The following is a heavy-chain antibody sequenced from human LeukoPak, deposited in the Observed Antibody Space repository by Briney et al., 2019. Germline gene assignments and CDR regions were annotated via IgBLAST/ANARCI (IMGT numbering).Heavy chain of an antibody. Sequence: PGVSLRLSCAASGFTFSSYAMHWVRQAPGKGLEWVAVISYDGSNKYYADSVKGRFTISRDNSKNTMYLQMNSLRAEDTAVYYCAREAYDYVWGSYPFDYWGQGTLVTVSS. V-gene: IGHV3-30*04. CDR1: GFTFSSYA. J-gene: IGHJ4*02. CDR3: AREAYDYVWGSYPFDY. CDR2: ISYDGSNK. D-gene: IGHD3-16*02.